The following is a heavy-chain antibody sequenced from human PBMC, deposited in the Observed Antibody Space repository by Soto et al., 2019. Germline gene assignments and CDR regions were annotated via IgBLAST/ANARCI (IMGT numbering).Heavy chain of an antibody. D-gene: IGHD6-19*01. J-gene: IGHJ4*02. CDR2: INHSGST. CDR1: GGSFSGYY. CDR3: AKAVAGPFDY. Sequence: QVQLQQWGAGLLKPSETLSLTCAVYGGSFSGYYWSWIRQPPGKGLEWIGEINHSGSTNYNPSLTSRVTISVDTSKNQFSLKLSSVTAADTAVYYCAKAVAGPFDYWGKGTLVTVSS. V-gene: IGHV4-34*01.